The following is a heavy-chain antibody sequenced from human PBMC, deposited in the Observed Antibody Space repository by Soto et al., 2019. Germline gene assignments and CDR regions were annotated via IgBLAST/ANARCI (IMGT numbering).Heavy chain of an antibody. CDR3: ARPVGGGVPYYYYYYMDV. CDR2: ISSSSSYI. CDR1: GFTFSSYS. J-gene: IGHJ6*03. D-gene: IGHD3-16*01. Sequence: GGSLRLSCAASGFTFSSYSMNWVRQAPGKGLEWVSSISSSSSYIYYADSVKGRFTISRDNAKNSLYLQMNSLRAEDTAVYYCARPVGGGVPYYYYYYMDVWGKGTTVTVSS. V-gene: IGHV3-21*01.